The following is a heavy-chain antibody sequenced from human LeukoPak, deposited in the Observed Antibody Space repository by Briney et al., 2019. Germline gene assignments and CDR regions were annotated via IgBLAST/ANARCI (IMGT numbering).Heavy chain of an antibody. CDR2: IYYSGST. V-gene: IGHV4-59*01. D-gene: IGHD3-9*01. Sequence: SGTLSLTCTASGGSISTYYWSWIRQSPGKGLEWIGYIYYSGSTNYNPSLKSRVTISVDTSKNQFSLKLTSVTAADPAVYYCARRRGGQFDWLLYVGEAFDIWGQGTMVTVSS. CDR1: GGSISTYY. CDR3: ARRRGGQFDWLLYVGEAFDI. J-gene: IGHJ3*02.